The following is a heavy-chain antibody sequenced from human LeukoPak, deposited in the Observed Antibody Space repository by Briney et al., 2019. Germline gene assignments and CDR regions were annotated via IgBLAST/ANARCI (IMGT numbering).Heavy chain of an antibody. CDR1: GYTFTSYY. CDR2: IIPIFGTA. J-gene: IGHJ5*02. CDR3: ARGRPTTSIASAGVNWFDP. V-gene: IGHV1-69*06. Sequence: SVKVSCKASGYTFTSYYMHWVRQAPGQGLEWMGGIIPIFGTANYAQKFQGRVTVTADKSTSTAYMELSSLRSEDTAVYYCARGRPTTSIASAGVNWFDPWGQGTLVTVSS. D-gene: IGHD6-13*01.